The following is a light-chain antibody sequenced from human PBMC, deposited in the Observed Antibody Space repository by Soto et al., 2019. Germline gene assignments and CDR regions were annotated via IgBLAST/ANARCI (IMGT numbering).Light chain of an antibody. Sequence: QSVLTQPPSVSAAPGQKVTISCSGNSSNIGSNDVSWYQQLPGKAPKLLIYENSQRPSGIPDRFSGSKSGTSATLGITGLQTGDEADYYCGTWDISLIALFGTGTKSPS. V-gene: IGLV1-51*02. J-gene: IGLJ1*01. CDR1: SSNIGSND. CDR2: ENS. CDR3: GTWDISLIAL.